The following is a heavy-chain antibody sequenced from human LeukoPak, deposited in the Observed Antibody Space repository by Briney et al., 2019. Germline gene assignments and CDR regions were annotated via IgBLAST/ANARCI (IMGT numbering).Heavy chain of an antibody. CDR2: ISGSGGHT. J-gene: IGHJ4*02. V-gene: IGHV3-23*01. Sequence: GGSLRLSCAASEFIFSSFAMSWVRQAPGKGLEWVSAISGSGGHTYYADSVKGRFTISRDNSKDTLYLQMSSVRVDDTAVYYCARDRGRYYDSRGFYWGYYFDSWGQGILVTVST. CDR3: ARDRGRYYDSRGFYWGYYFDS. D-gene: IGHD3-22*01. CDR1: EFIFSSFA.